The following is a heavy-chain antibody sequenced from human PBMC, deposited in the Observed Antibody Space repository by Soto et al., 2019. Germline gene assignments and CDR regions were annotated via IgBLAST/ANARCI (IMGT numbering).Heavy chain of an antibody. CDR3: ARVEAVAGLYNYHGLDV. V-gene: IGHV1-69*12. CDR1: GGTFSKYA. J-gene: IGHJ6*02. CDR2: IVPIFGTT. D-gene: IGHD6-19*01. Sequence: QVQLVQSGAEVKKPGSSVKVSCKVSGGTFSKYAIDWVRLAPGHGLEWMGGIVPIFGTTYYTQKFQGRATIIADDSTTAAYLEMSSLRSEDTAIYYCARVEAVAGLYNYHGLDVWGQGTAVTVSS.